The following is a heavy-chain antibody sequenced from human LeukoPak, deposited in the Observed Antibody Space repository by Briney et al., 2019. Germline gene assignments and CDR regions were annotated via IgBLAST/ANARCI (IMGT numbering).Heavy chain of an antibody. CDR3: AKVRWDNSGWYYLDT. V-gene: IGHV3-74*01. CDR2: INSDGSST. Sequence: PGGSLRLSCAASGFTFSSYWMHWVRQAPGKGLVWVSRINSDGSSTSYADSVKGRFTISRDNAKNTLHLQMNSLRPEDTAVYYCAKVRWDNSGWYYLDTWGQGTLLTVSS. J-gene: IGHJ4*02. D-gene: IGHD6-19*01. CDR1: GFTFSSYW.